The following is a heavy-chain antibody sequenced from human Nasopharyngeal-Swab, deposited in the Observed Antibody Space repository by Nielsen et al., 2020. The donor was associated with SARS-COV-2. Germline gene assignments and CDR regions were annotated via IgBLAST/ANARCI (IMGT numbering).Heavy chain of an antibody. Sequence: GESLKISCAASGFTFSSNAMSWVRQAPGKGLEWVSAISGSGGSTYYADSVKGRFTISRDNSKNTLYLQMSSLRAEDTAVYFAAAGPLYYFDYWGQGTLVTVSS. D-gene: IGHD6-13*01. CDR2: ISGSGGST. CDR3: AAGPLYYFDY. J-gene: IGHJ4*02. CDR1: GFTFSSNA. V-gene: IGHV3-23*01.